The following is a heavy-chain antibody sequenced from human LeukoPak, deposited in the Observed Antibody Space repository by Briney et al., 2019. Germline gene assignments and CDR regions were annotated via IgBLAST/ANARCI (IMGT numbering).Heavy chain of an antibody. CDR2: IYYSGST. J-gene: IGHJ5*02. CDR1: GGSISSYY. D-gene: IGHD6-13*01. Sequence: SETLSLTCTVSGGSISSYYWSWNRQPPGKGLEWIGYIYYSGSTNYNPSLKSRVTISVDTSKNQFSLKLSSVTAADTAVYYCARDSERIAAAGTGFDPWGQGTLVTVSS. V-gene: IGHV4-59*01. CDR3: ARDSERIAAAGTGFDP.